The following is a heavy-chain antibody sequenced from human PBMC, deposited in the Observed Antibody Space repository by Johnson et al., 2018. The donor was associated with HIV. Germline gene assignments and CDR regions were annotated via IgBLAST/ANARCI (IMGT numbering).Heavy chain of an antibody. CDR1: GFTFDDYA. J-gene: IGHJ3*02. D-gene: IGHD2-21*02. Sequence: VQLVESGGGLVQPGRSLRLSCAASGFTFDDYAMHWVRPAPGKGLEWVSGIRWNSGSIGYADSVKGRFTVAKDSSKSTLFLEMNSPRPADAAVYYCVREGAPSGRDCGAFDIWDQGTVVTVTS. CDR2: IRWNSGSI. V-gene: IGHV3-9*01. CDR3: VREGAPSGRDCGAFDI.